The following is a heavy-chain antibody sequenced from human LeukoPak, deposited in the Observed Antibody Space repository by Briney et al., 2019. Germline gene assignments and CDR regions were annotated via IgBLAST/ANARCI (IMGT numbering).Heavy chain of an antibody. CDR3: AREWSGYSFDY. CDR2: ISNDGTIK. J-gene: IGHJ4*02. D-gene: IGHD5-18*01. Sequence: GGSLRLSCAASGFTFNTFGMHRVCQAPGRGLEWVAVISNDGTIKYYADSVAGRFTVSRDNSKNTVYLQMDSLRAEDTAVYYCAREWSGYSFDYWGQGALVTVSS. CDR1: GFTFNTFG. V-gene: IGHV3-30*03.